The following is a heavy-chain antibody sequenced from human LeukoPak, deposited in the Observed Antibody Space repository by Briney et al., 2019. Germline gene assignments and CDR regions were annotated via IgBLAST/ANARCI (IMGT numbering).Heavy chain of an antibody. D-gene: IGHD3-22*01. CDR2: IYYSGST. J-gene: IGHJ6*03. Sequence: SETLSLTCTVSGGSISSSSYCWGWIRQPPGKGLEWIGSIYYSGSTYYNPSLKSRVTISVDTSMNQFSLKLSSVTAADTAVYYCAKGLYESSGRYYYHIDVWGKGTAVTIS. CDR1: GGSISSSSYC. V-gene: IGHV4-39*07. CDR3: AKGLYESSGRYYYHIDV.